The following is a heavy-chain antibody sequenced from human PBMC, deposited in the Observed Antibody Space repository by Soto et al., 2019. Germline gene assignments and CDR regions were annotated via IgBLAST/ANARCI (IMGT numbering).Heavy chain of an antibody. D-gene: IGHD2-15*01. CDR1: GYIFTSHD. Sequence: GASVKVSCKASGYIFTSHDINWMRHVPGQGFEWMGWMSPFSGNTGSAQKFQGRVSLTRNTSINTSYMELSSLTSDDTAVYYCARGLCTGGTCYGLTVDFWGQGTTVTVSS. J-gene: IGHJ3*01. CDR2: MSPFSGNT. V-gene: IGHV1-8*01. CDR3: ARGLCTGGTCYGLTVDF.